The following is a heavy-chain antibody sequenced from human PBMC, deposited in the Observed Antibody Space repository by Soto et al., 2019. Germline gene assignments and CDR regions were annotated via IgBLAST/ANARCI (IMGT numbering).Heavy chain of an antibody. D-gene: IGHD3-3*01. V-gene: IGHV4-31*02. CDR2: IYYRGST. CDR3: ARGAGVETSRSYYYGMDV. Sequence: SGTLSLTCTASGGSINSGDYYWRWIRQHPGKGLEWIGHIYYRGSTYYNPPLEGRLTISVDTSKNQFSLKLSSVTAADTALYYCARGAGVETSRSYYYGMDVWAQGTTVTVSS. J-gene: IGHJ6*02. CDR1: GGSINSGDYY.